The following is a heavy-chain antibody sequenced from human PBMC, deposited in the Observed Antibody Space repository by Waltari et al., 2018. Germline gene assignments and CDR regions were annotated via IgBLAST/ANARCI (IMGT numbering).Heavy chain of an antibody. Sequence: EVQLLESGGGLVQPGGSLRLSWAASGFNFSTYAMNWVRQAPGRGLEWVSTISGSGGSTYYADSVKGRFTISRDNSKNTQYLQMNSLRAEDSAVYYCAKDRLYYGMDVWGQGTTVTVSS. CDR3: AKDRLYYGMDV. J-gene: IGHJ6*02. CDR1: GFNFSTYA. CDR2: ISGSGGST. V-gene: IGHV3-23*01.